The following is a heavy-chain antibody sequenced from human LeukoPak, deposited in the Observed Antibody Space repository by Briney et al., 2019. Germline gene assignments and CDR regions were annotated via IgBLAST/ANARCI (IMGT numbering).Heavy chain of an antibody. D-gene: IGHD5-18*01. V-gene: IGHV3-23*01. CDR3: AKSYTVDTMVYWFYP. J-gene: IGHJ5*02. CDR2: LTASGADT. CDR1: GFTFSSYA. Sequence: PGRSLRLSCAASGFTFSSYAMSWVRQAPGKGLELVSALTASGADTHYADSVRGRFTISRDNSKNTLYLQMNTLRVDDTAVYYCAKSYTVDTMVYWFYPWGQGALVTVSS.